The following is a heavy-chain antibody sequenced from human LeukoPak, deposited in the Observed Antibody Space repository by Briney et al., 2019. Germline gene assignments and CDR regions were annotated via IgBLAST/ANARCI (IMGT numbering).Heavy chain of an antibody. CDR2: IYYSGST. V-gene: IGHV4-30-4*08. CDR1: GGSISSGDYY. CDR3: ARQLLPRYCSSTSCSIAHAFDI. Sequence: SETLSLTCTVSGGSISSGDYYWSWIRQPPGKGLEWIGYIYYSGSTYYNPSLKSRVTISVDTSKNQFSLKLSSVTAADTAVYYCARQLLPRYCSSTSCSIAHAFDIWGQGTMVTVSS. J-gene: IGHJ3*02. D-gene: IGHD2-2*01.